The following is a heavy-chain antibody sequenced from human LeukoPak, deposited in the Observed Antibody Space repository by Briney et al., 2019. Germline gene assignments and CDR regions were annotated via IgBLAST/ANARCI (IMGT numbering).Heavy chain of an antibody. V-gene: IGHV4-59*01. CDR1: GGSISSYY. CDR2: IYYSGGT. D-gene: IGHD2-15*01. CDR3: ARDGGYCSGGSCYSDAFDI. Sequence: SETLSLTCTVSGGSISSYYWSWIRQPPGKGLEWIGYIYYSGGTNYNPSLKSRVTISVDTSKNQFSLKLSSVTAADTAVYYCARDGGYCSGGSCYSDAFDIWGQGTMVTVSS. J-gene: IGHJ3*02.